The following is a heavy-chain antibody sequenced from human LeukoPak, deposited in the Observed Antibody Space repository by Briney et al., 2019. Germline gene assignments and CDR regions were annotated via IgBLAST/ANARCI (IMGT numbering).Heavy chain of an antibody. V-gene: IGHV4-4*02. J-gene: IGHJ6*02. CDR2: IYHSGNT. CDR3: ERLWGYDGYAPYGMDV. D-gene: IGHD5-12*01. Sequence: SGTLSLTCAVSGGSISNNNWWSWVRQPPGKGLEWSGEIYHSGNTNYNPSLKSRVTISVDKSKNQFSLKLSSVTAADAAVYYWERLWGYDGYAPYGMDVWGQGTTVTVSS. CDR1: GGSISNNNW.